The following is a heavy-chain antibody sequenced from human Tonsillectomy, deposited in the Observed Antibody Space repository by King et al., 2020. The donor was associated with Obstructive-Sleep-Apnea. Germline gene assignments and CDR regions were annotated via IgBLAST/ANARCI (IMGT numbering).Heavy chain of an antibody. J-gene: IGHJ4*02. CDR3: VKEVAGTPYYFDY. V-gene: IGHV3-64D*06. CDR1: GFTFSFYA. Sequence: QLVQSGGGLVQPGGSLRLSCSASGFTFSFYAMHWVRLAPGKGLEYVSAIKTNGGSSYYADSVKGRFTISRYNSKNTLYLQMSSLRPEDTAVYYCVKEVAGTPYYFDYWGQGTLVTVSS. CDR2: IKTNGGSS. D-gene: IGHD6-19*01.